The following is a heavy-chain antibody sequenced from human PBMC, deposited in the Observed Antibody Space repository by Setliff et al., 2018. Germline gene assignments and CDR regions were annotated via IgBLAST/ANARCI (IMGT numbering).Heavy chain of an antibody. CDR1: GFSFSGFD. Sequence: GGSLRLSCKASGFSFSGFDMHWVRQAPGKGLEWVAFIRYDGSNKYYADSVKGRFTISRDNSKNTLYLQMSSLRPEDTTVYYCARPGGDYGLDFRGQGTLVTVSS. D-gene: IGHD4-17*01. V-gene: IGHV3-30*02. J-gene: IGHJ4*02. CDR2: IRYDGSNK. CDR3: ARPGGDYGLDF.